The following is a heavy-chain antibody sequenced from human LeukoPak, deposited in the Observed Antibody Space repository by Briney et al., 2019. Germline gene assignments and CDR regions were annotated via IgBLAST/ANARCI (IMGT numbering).Heavy chain of an antibody. V-gene: IGHV3-23*01. Sequence: GESLRLSCAASGFTFRSFAMSWVRQAPGKGLEWVSTISGGGGSTYYTDSVKGRVTISRDNSKNTLFLQMNSLRAEDTAVYFCARTPYDFWSAYFPYWGQGTLVTVSS. J-gene: IGHJ4*02. CDR3: ARTPYDFWSAYFPY. D-gene: IGHD3-3*01. CDR1: GFTFRSFA. CDR2: ISGGGGST.